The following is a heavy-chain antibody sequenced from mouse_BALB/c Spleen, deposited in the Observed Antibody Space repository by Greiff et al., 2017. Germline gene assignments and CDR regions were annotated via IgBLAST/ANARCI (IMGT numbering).Heavy chain of an antibody. D-gene: IGHD2-12*01. CDR1: GFNIKDTY. CDR2: IDPANGNT. J-gene: IGHJ3*01. V-gene: IGHV14-3*02. Sequence: EVQRVESGAELVKPGASVKLSCTASGFNIKDTYMHWVKQRPEQGLEWIGRIDPANGNTKYDPKFQGKATITADTSSNTAYLQLSSLTSEDTAVYYCAREDDGFAYWGQGTLVTVSA. CDR3: AREDDGFAY.